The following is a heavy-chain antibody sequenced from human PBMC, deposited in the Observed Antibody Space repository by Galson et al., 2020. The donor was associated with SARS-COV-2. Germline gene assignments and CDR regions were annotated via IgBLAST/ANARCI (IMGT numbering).Heavy chain of an antibody. J-gene: IGHJ4*02. CDR1: GFTFSNAW. CDR2: IKSKTDGGTT. D-gene: IGHD2-21*02. CDR3: TTDTELGPYCGGDCYRPFDY. Sequence: TGGSLRLSCAASGFTFSNAWMSWVRQAPGKGLEWVGRIKSKTDGGTTDYAAPVKGRFTISRDDSKNTLYLQMNSLKTEDTAVYYCTTDTELGPYCGGDCYRPFDYWGQGTLVTVSS. V-gene: IGHV3-15*01.